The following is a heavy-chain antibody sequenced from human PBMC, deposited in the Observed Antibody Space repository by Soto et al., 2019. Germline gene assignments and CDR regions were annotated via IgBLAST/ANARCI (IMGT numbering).Heavy chain of an antibody. Sequence: LSETLSLTCTVSGGSVSRGSYYWSWIRQPPGKGLEWIGYSYYSGSTNYNPSLKSRVTISVDTSKNQFSLKLSSVTAADTAVYYCARQLTYYYGMDVWGQGTTVTVSS. CDR3: ARQLTYYYGMDV. D-gene: IGHD1-1*01. V-gene: IGHV4-61*01. CDR2: SYYSGST. CDR1: GGSVSRGSYY. J-gene: IGHJ6*02.